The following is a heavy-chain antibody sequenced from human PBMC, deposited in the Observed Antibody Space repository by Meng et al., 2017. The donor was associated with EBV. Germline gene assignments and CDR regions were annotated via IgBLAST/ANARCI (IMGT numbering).Heavy chain of an antibody. CDR1: GGTFRSDA. Sequence: QVQWQQAGAEVKKPGSSVKVSCRTSGGTFRSDAVSWVRQAPGQGLEWMGGLIPMSGAPHYAQKFQDRVTIIADESTSTHSMELNNLRFEDTAMYYCARAEIAAAGRLDYWGQGTLVTVSS. J-gene: IGHJ4*02. D-gene: IGHD6-13*01. CDR2: LIPMSGAP. CDR3: ARAEIAAAGRLDY. V-gene: IGHV1-69*01.